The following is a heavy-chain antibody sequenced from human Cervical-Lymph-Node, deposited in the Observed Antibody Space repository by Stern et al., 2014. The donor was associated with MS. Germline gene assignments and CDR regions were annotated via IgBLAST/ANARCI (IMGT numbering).Heavy chain of an antibody. V-gene: IGHV4-31*03. D-gene: IGHD5-24*01. Sequence: VQLLESGPGLVKPSQTLSLTCTVSGVSIRTDGYFWTWIRPQPGKGLEWVGPIYYSGTTDYNPSLKSRLTISKDISNDQFSLRLNSVSAADTAVYYCARGWRTRMATLGAFDIWGQGTVVTVSS. CDR1: GVSIRTDGYF. CDR3: ARGWRTRMATLGAFDI. J-gene: IGHJ3*02. CDR2: IYYSGTT.